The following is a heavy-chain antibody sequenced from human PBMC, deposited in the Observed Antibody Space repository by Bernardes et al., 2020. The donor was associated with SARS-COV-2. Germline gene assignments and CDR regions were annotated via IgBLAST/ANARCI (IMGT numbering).Heavy chain of an antibody. D-gene: IGHD2-8*01. CDR1: GGSISSSNCF. V-gene: IGHV4-39*01. J-gene: IGHJ2*01. CDR3: ADYTSGRNL. CDR2: LSFDGTA. Sequence: SETLSLTCTVSGGSISSSNCFWGWIRQPPGKGLEWIGTLSFDGTAYYNPSLKSRITISVDASQSQSSLMLTSVTAADTAVYYCADYTSGRNLWGRGTLVTVSS.